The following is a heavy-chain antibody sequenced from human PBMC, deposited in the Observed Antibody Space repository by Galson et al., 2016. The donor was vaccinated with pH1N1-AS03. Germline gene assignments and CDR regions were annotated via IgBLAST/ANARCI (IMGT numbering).Heavy chain of an antibody. CDR3: ARVLTPGYFHTMDV. V-gene: IGHV4-4*02. CDR2: IYLRGST. D-gene: IGHD2/OR15-2a*01. CDR1: GDSVSGGHW. Sequence: SETLSLTCAVSGDSVSGGHWWTWVRQSPGKGLEWIGYIYLRGSTDCNPSLADRVIISADRSTNDFSLTLSSVTAADTAVYYCARVLTPGYFHTMDVWGRGTTVTVSS. J-gene: IGHJ6*02.